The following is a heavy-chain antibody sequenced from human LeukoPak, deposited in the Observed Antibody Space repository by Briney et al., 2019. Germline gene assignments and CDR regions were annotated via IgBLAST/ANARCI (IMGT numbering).Heavy chain of an antibody. D-gene: IGHD3-9*01. Sequence: RTSETLSLTCAVYGGSFSGYYWSWIRQPPGKGLEWIGSIYYSGSTYYNPSLKSRVTISVDTSKNQFSLKLSSVTAADTAVYYCARQEDYDILTGYYNPFYFDYWGQGTLVTVSS. CDR3: ARQEDYDILTGYYNPFYFDY. CDR2: IYYSGST. CDR1: GGSFSGYY. J-gene: IGHJ4*02. V-gene: IGHV4-34*01.